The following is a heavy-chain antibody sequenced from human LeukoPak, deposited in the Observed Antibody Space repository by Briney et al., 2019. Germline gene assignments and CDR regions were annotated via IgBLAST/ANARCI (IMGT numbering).Heavy chain of an antibody. CDR2: ISGSGGST. CDR3: AKRSSLLVAEGYYFDY. CDR1: GFTFSSYG. Sequence: GGSLRLSCAASGFTFSSYGMSWVRQAPGKGLEWVSAISGSGGSTYYADSVKGRFTISRDNSKNTLYLQMNSLRAEDTAVYYCAKRSSLLVAEGYYFDYWGQGTLVTVSS. V-gene: IGHV3-23*01. D-gene: IGHD5-12*01. J-gene: IGHJ4*02.